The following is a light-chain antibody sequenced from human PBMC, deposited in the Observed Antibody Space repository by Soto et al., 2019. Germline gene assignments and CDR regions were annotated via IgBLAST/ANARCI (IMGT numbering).Light chain of an antibody. V-gene: IGKV3-20*01. Sequence: EIALTQSPGTLSLSPGEIATLSCRASQSVSSSYLAWYQQKTGQAPRILIYGESSRATGIPDRLSGSGSGTDLNLTISRLEPEDFAVYYCQQYGSSPRTFGQGTKVDIK. CDR2: GES. CDR1: QSVSSSY. CDR3: QQYGSSPRT. J-gene: IGKJ1*01.